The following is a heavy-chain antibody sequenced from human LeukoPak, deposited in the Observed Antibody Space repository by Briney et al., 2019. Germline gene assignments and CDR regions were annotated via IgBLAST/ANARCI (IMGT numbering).Heavy chain of an antibody. CDR1: GGSISSYY. D-gene: IGHD3-22*01. CDR3: ARDSLSSSGYYFDY. V-gene: IGHV4-4*07. J-gene: IGHJ4*02. CDR2: IYTSGST. Sequence: WGTLSLTCTVSGGSISSYYWSWIRQPAGKGLEWIGRIYTSGSTNYNPSLKSRVTMSVDTSKNQFSLKLSSVTAADTAVYYCARDSLSSSGYYFDYWGQGTLVTVSS.